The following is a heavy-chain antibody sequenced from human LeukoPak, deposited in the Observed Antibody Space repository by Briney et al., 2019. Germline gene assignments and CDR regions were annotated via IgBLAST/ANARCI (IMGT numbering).Heavy chain of an antibody. Sequence: ASAKVSCKASGYTFIDYYVHWVRQAPGQGLEWMGLINTSDGSTIYAQKFQDRVTMTRDTSTSSVYMELSSLRSEDTAVYYCARAIVGATQSNYYYYCYMDVWGRGTTVTVSS. CDR3: ARAIVGATQSNYYYYCYMDV. CDR2: INTSDGST. D-gene: IGHD1-26*01. V-gene: IGHV1-46*01. J-gene: IGHJ6*03. CDR1: GYTFIDYY.